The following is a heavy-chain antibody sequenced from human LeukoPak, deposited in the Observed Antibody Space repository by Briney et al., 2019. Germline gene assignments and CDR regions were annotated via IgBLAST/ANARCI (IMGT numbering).Heavy chain of an antibody. V-gene: IGHV4-30-4*01. CDR1: GRSISSGDYY. Sequence: PSETLSLTCTVSGRSISSGDYYWSWIRQPPGKGLERIGYIYYSGSTYYNPPLKSRVTISVDTSNNQYSLKLTPVTAADTAVYYCARDLRNIVVVPAAMLAFDIWGQGTMVTVSS. CDR3: ARDLRNIVVVPAAMLAFDI. J-gene: IGHJ3*02. D-gene: IGHD2-2*01. CDR2: IYYSGST.